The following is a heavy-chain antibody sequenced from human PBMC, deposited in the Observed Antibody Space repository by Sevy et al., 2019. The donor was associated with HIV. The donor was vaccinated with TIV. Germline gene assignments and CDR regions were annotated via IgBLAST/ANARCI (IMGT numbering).Heavy chain of an antibody. D-gene: IGHD6-19*01. CDR2: IWYDGSNK. Sequence: GGSLRLSCAASGFSFSSYSVSWVRQAPGKGLEWVAVIWYDGSNKEYADSVKGRFTISRDNSKDTLYLQMNSLRAEDTAVYYCAREHIAVAGIGYYFDHWGQGTLVTVSS. J-gene: IGHJ4*02. CDR1: GFSFSSYS. CDR3: AREHIAVAGIGYYFDH. V-gene: IGHV3-33*08.